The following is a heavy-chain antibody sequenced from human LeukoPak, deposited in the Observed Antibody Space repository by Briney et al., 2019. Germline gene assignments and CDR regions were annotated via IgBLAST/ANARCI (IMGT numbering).Heavy chain of an antibody. V-gene: IGHV3-64*01. CDR1: GFTFSNHP. J-gene: IGHJ4*02. CDR3: ARESSGYHDY. D-gene: IGHD3-22*01. CDR2: ISSNGDVT. Sequence: GGSLRLSCAASGFTFSNHPIHWVRQAPGKGLEYVSAISSNGDVTYYANSVKGRFTISRDNSKNTLYLQMGSLRPEDMAVYYCARESSGYHDYWGQGTLVTVSS.